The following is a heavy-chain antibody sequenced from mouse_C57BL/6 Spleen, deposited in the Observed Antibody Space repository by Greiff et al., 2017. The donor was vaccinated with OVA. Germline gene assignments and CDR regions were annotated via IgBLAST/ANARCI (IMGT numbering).Heavy chain of an antibody. CDR2: INPSNGGT. CDR3: ARYDSRRDAMDY. V-gene: IGHV1-53*01. Sequence: VQLQQPGTELVKPGASVKLSCKASGYTFTSYWMHWVKQRPGQGLEWIGNINPSNGGTNYNEKFKSKATLTVDKSSSTAYMQLSSLTSEDSAVYNCARYDSRRDAMDYWGQGTSVTVSA. J-gene: IGHJ4*01. CDR1: GYTFTSYW. D-gene: IGHD2-3*01.